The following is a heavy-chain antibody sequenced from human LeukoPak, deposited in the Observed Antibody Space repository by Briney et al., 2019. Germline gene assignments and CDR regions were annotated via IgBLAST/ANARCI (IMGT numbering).Heavy chain of an antibody. CDR3: AREKGDLWFGESETNYFDY. CDR2: ISGSSYYI. CDR1: GFTFSSYT. V-gene: IGHV3-21*01. Sequence: TGGSLRLSCAASGFTFSSYTINWVRQAPGKGLEWVSSISGSSYYIYYADSVRGRFTISRDNAKNSVYLQMNSLRAEDTAVYYCAREKGDLWFGESETNYFDYWGQGTLVTVSS. J-gene: IGHJ4*02. D-gene: IGHD3-10*01.